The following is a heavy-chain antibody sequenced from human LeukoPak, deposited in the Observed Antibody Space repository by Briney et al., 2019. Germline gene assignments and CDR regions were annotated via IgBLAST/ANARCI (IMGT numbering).Heavy chain of an antibody. CDR1: GGSISTYY. Sequence: KPSETLSPTCTVSGGSISTYYWSWIRQPPGKGLEWIASGDYSGGTYYNPSLESRVAISADMSKNQFSLKLTSVTGADTAVYYCAGERGEEYSSGWYKRNYFDNWGQGIRVTVSS. CDR2: GDYSGGT. V-gene: IGHV4-59*12. CDR3: AGERGEEYSSGWYKRNYFDN. J-gene: IGHJ4*02. D-gene: IGHD6-19*01.